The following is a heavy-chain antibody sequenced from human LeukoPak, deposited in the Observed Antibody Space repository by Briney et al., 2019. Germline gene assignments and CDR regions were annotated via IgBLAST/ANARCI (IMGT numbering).Heavy chain of an antibody. D-gene: IGHD2-15*01. CDR2: INHSGST. V-gene: IGHV4-34*01. Sequence: GSLRLSCAASGFTVSSNYMSWVRQAPGKGLEWIGEINHSGSTNYNPSLKSRVTISVDTSKNQFSLKLSSVTAADTAVYYCARGDCSGGSCSADYWGQGTLVTVSS. J-gene: IGHJ4*02. CDR3: ARGDCSGGSCSADY. CDR1: GFTVSSNY.